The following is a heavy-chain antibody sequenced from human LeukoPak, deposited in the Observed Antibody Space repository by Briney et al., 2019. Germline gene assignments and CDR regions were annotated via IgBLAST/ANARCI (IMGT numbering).Heavy chain of an antibody. CDR2: IYYSGST. D-gene: IGHD1-26*01. J-gene: IGHJ5*02. CDR1: GGSISSSGYY. Sequence: SETLSLTCTVSGGSISSSGYYWGWIRQPPGKGLEWIASIYYSGSTYYNPSLKGRVTISVDTSKNQLSLKLSSLTAADTAVYYCARHEYSGSYYGLSWFDPWGQGTLVTVSS. CDR3: ARHEYSGSYYGLSWFDP. V-gene: IGHV4-39*01.